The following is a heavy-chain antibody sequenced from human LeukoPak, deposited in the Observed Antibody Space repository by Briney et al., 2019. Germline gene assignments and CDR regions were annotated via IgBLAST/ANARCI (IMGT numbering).Heavy chain of an antibody. CDR2: ISIDGKTI. J-gene: IGHJ4*02. V-gene: IGHV3-48*03. D-gene: IGHD3-10*01. CDR1: GFTFSNYE. CDR3: ASPWELLDS. Sequence: GGSLRLSCAASGFTFSNYEMDWVRQAPGKGPEWVAYISIDGKTIYYADSVKGRFTISRDNAKNAVYLQMNSLTVEDTALYYCASPWELLDSWGQGILVTVSS.